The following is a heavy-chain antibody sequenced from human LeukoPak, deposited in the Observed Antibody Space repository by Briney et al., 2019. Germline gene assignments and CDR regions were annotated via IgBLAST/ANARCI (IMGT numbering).Heavy chain of an antibody. CDR3: ARLPAVDDPYFDY. J-gene: IGHJ4*02. D-gene: IGHD2-2*01. CDR2: IYPGDSDT. V-gene: IGHV5-51*01. CDR1: GYSFISYW. Sequence: GESLKISCKGSGYSFISYWIGWVRQMPGKGLEWMGIIYPGDSDTRYSPSFQGQVTISADKSISTAYLQWNSLKASDTAMYYCARLPAVDDPYFDYWGQGTLVTVSS.